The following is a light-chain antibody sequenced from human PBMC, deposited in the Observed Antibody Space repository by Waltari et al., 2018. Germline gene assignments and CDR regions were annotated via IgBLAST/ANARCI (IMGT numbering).Light chain of an antibody. CDR3: SSYTSSSTFV. V-gene: IGLV2-14*02. Sequence: QSALTQPASVSGSPGQSITIPCTGTSSNIGDYNLVSWFQHHPGKAPKLMMYDVSQRPLGISNRCSGSKAGNTASLTISGLQAEDEADYYCSSYTSSSTFVFGIGTKVTVL. CDR1: SSNIGDYNL. J-gene: IGLJ1*01. CDR2: DVS.